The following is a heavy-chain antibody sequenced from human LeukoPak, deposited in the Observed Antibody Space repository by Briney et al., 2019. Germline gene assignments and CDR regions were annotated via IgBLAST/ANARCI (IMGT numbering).Heavy chain of an antibody. D-gene: IGHD3-3*01. CDR1: GGSFSGYY. V-gene: IGHV4-34*01. J-gene: IGHJ5*02. CDR2: INHSGST. CDR3: ARARSGYFEYWFDP. Sequence: SETLSLTCAVSGGSFSGYYWSWIRQPPGKGLEWIGEINHSGSTNYNPSLKSRVTISVDTTKNQFSLKLSSVTAADMAVYYCARARSGYFEYWFDPWGQGTLVTVSS.